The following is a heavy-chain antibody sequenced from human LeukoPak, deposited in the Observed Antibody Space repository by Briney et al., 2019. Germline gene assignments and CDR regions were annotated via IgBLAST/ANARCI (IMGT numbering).Heavy chain of an antibody. CDR3: SKPCGIIIYKLEY. CDR1: GFTFSSYA. J-gene: IGHJ4*02. D-gene: IGHD3-16*02. V-gene: IGHV3-23*01. Sequence: GGSLRLSCAVSGFTFSSYAMTWVRQAPGKGLEWVSVISGSGDSTYYADSVKGRFTISRDNSKNTLYLQMNSLRAEDTALYYCSKPCGIIIYKLEYWGQGPRVTV. CDR2: ISGSGDST.